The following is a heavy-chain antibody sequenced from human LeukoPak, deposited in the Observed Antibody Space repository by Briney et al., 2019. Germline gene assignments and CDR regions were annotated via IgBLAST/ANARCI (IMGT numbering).Heavy chain of an antibody. Sequence: SVKVSCKASGGTFSSYTISWVRQAPGQGLEWTGRIIPILGIANYAQKFQGRVTITADKSTSTACMELSSLRSEDTAVYYCARVSIVGASFDYWGQGTLATVSS. CDR1: GGTFSSYT. CDR3: ARVSIVGASFDY. D-gene: IGHD1-26*01. CDR2: IIPILGIA. J-gene: IGHJ4*02. V-gene: IGHV1-69*02.